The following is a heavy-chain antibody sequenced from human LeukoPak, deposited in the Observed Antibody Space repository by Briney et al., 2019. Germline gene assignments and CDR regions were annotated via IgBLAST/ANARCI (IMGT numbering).Heavy chain of an antibody. CDR1: GFTFNNYA. CDR2: VTGDGRTT. Sequence: GGSLRLSCAASGFTFNNYAMNWVRQAPGKGLEWVSIVTGDGRTTNYADSVRGRFTISRDNSKNRLHLQMNSLRADDTAVYYCAKSGSSSWDWFDPWGQGTLVTVSS. CDR3: AKSGSSSWDWFDP. D-gene: IGHD2-2*01. J-gene: IGHJ5*02. V-gene: IGHV3-23*01.